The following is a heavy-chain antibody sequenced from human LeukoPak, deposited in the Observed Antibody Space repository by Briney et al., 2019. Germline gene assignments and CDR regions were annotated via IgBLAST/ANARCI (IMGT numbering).Heavy chain of an antibody. D-gene: IGHD4-17*01. V-gene: IGHV4-34*01. CDR2: INHSGST. CDR3: ARQAYGDYGYYYYYMDV. J-gene: IGHJ6*03. Sequence: SETLSLTCAVYGGSFSGYYWSWIRQPPGKGLEWIGEINHSGSTNYNPSLKSRVTISVDTSKNQFSLKLSSVTAADTAVYYCARQAYGDYGYYYYYMDVWGKGTTVTISS. CDR1: GGSFSGYY.